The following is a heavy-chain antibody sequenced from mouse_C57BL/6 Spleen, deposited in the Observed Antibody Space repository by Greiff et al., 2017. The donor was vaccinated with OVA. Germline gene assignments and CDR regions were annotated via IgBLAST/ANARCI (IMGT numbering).Heavy chain of an antibody. CDR2: IIPYNGGT. J-gene: IGHJ1*03. Sequence: VQLKQSGPVLVKPGASVKMSCKASGYTFTDYYMNWVKQSHGKSLEWIGVIIPYNGGTSYNQKFKGKATLTVDKSTSTAYMELNSLTSEDSAVYYCARGTTVYFGVWGTGTTVAVSS. CDR1: GYTFTDYY. V-gene: IGHV1-19*01. CDR3: ARGTTVYFGV. D-gene: IGHD1-1*01.